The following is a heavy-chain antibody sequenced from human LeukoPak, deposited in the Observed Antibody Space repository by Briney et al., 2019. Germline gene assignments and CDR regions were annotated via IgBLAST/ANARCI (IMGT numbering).Heavy chain of an antibody. Sequence: PSETLSLTCTVSDDSITSPNYYWSWVRQPAGKGLEWIGRIYTSGSTKYNPSLKSRVTISVDTSKSQFSLKLSSVTAADTAVYYCARIYCGGDCRGYYYHYYMDVWGKGTTVTISS. CDR2: IYTSGST. CDR3: ARIYCGGDCRGYYYHYYMDV. D-gene: IGHD2-21*02. CDR1: DDSITSPNYY. V-gene: IGHV4-61*02. J-gene: IGHJ6*03.